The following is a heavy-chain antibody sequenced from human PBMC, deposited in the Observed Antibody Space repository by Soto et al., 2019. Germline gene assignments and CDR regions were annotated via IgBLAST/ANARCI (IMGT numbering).Heavy chain of an antibody. CDR3: ARHVSVDYFDY. Sequence: SETLSLACTVSGDSITSNSYFWAWIRQPPGKGLERIGSIYYSGTTYYNPSLKSRVTISVDRSKNQFSLKLSSVTAAHTAVYYCARHVSVDYFDYWGQGARVTGS. CDR1: GDSITSNSYF. CDR2: IYYSGTT. J-gene: IGHJ4*02. V-gene: IGHV4-39*01.